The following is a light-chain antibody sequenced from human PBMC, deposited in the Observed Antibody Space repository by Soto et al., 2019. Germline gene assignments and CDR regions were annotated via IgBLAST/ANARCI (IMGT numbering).Light chain of an antibody. J-gene: IGKJ2*01. Sequence: DIVMTQSPDSLPVSLGERATINCKSSQSVLYSSNNKNYLAWYQQKPGQPPKLLIYWASTRGSGVPDRFSGSGSGTDFALTISSLQAEDVAVYFCQQYYRTPNTFGQGTKREIK. CDR2: WAS. CDR1: QSVLYSSNNKNY. V-gene: IGKV4-1*01. CDR3: QQYYRTPNT.